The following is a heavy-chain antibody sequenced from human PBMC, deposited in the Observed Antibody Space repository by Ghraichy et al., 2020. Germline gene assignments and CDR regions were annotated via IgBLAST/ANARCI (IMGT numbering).Heavy chain of an antibody. Sequence: GSLNISCAASGFTFSSYWMSWVRQAPGKGLEWVANIKQDGSEKYYVDSVKGRFTISRDNAKNSLYLQMNSLRAEDTAVYYCARAVVPAAKVGFDPWGQGTLVTVSS. D-gene: IGHD2-2*01. CDR1: GFTFSSYW. CDR2: IKQDGSEK. J-gene: IGHJ5*02. CDR3: ARAVVPAAKVGFDP. V-gene: IGHV3-7*04.